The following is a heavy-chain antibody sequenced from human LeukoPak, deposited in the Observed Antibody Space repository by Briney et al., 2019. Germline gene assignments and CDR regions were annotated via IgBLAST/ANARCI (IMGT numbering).Heavy chain of an antibody. CDR1: GYTFTSYD. J-gene: IGHJ6*03. CDR3: ARLARRITIFGVVTNYYYYYYMDV. Sequence: ASVKVSCKASGYTFTSYDINWVRQATGQGLEWMGWMNPNSGNTGYAQKFQGRVTITRNTSISTAYMELSSLRSEDTAVYYCARLARRITIFGVVTNYYYYYYMDVWGKGTTVTVSS. D-gene: IGHD3-3*01. V-gene: IGHV1-8*03. CDR2: MNPNSGNT.